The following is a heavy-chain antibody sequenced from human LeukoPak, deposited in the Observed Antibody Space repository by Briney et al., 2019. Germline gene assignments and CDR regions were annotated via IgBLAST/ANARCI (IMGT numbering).Heavy chain of an antibody. D-gene: IGHD6-6*01. CDR3: ARGGQLVDSFHAFDI. J-gene: IGHJ3*02. V-gene: IGHV4-34*01. Sequence: PSETLSLTCTVSGGSISSYYWSWIRQPPGKGLEWIGEINHSGSTNYNPSLKSRVTISVDTSKNQFSLKLSSVTAADTAVYYCARGGQLVDSFHAFDIWGQGTMVTVSS. CDR2: INHSGST. CDR1: GGSISSYY.